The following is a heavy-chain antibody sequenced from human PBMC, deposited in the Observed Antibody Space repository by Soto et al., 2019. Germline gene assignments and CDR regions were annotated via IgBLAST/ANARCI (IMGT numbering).Heavy chain of an antibody. CDR1: GGTFGSYA. CDR2: IIPIFGTA. D-gene: IGHD3-3*01. V-gene: IGHV1-69*13. CDR3: ASLGRRITIFGVVTDY. J-gene: IGHJ4*02. Sequence: SVKVSCKASGGTFGSYAISWLRQAPGQGLEWMGGIIPIFGTANYAQKFQGRVTITADESTSTAYMELSSLRSEDTAVYYCASLGRRITIFGVVTDYWGQGTLVTVSS.